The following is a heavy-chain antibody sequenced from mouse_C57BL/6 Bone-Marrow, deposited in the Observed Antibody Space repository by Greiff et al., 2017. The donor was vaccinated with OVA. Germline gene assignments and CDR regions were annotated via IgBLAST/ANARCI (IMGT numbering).Heavy chain of an antibody. CDR1: GFTFSSYA. J-gene: IGHJ3*01. CDR2: ISDGGSYT. CDR3: ARECLTLRPELRIAY. V-gene: IGHV5-4*01. Sequence: EVQLVESGGGLVKPGGSLKLSCAASGFTFSSYAMSWVRQTPEKRLEWVATISDGGSYTYYPDNVKGRFTISRDNAKNNLYLQMSHLKSEDTAMYYCARECLTLRPELRIAYWGQGTLVTVSA. D-gene: IGHD1-1*01.